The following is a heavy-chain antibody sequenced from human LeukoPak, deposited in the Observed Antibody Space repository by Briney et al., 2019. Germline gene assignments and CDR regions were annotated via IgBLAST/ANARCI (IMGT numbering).Heavy chain of an antibody. V-gene: IGHV4-38-2*02. CDR2: IYHSGST. CDR3: ARSQFITMVRGVIIEPPDY. D-gene: IGHD3-10*01. Sequence: SETLSLTCSVSGYSISSGYYWGWIRQPPGKGLEWIGNIYHSGSTYYNPSLKSRVTISVDTSKKQFSLKLNSVTAADTAVYYCARSQFITMVRGVIIEPPDYWGQGTLVTVSS. CDR1: GYSISSGYY. J-gene: IGHJ4*02.